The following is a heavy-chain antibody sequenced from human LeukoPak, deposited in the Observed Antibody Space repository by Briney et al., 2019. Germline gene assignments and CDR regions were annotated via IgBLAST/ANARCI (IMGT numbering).Heavy chain of an antibody. CDR1: GGSISSGGYY. J-gene: IGHJ4*02. CDR3: ARVGSSSWVLDDYFDY. D-gene: IGHD6-13*01. Sequence: NPSETLSLTCTVSGGSISSGGYYWSWIRQHPGKGLEWIGYIYYSGSTYHNPSLKSRVTISVDTSKNQFSLKLSSVTAADTAVYYCARVGSSSWVLDDYFDYWGQGTLVTVSS. V-gene: IGHV4-31*03. CDR2: IYYSGST.